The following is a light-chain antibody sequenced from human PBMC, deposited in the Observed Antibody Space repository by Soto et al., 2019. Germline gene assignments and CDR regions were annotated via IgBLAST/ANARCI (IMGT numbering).Light chain of an antibody. Sequence: EIVLTQSPATLSLSPGERATLSCRASQRISSYLAWYQQKPGQAPRLLIYDASNRATGIPVRFSGSGSGADYTLTISSLEPEDFAVYYCQQRSNLPWTFGQGTKV. CDR1: QRISSY. CDR3: QQRSNLPWT. CDR2: DAS. J-gene: IGKJ1*01. V-gene: IGKV3-11*01.